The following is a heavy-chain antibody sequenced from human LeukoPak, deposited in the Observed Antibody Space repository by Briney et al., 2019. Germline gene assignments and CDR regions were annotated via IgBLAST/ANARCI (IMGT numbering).Heavy chain of an antibody. CDR3: ARGGRYSSSLQL. CDR1: GGSLIYTSYY. Sequence: PSETLSLTCTVSGGSLIYTSYYWGWIRQPPGKGLEWIGNIYYSGSTNYNPSLKSRVTISVDTSKNQFSLKLSSVTAADTAVYYCARGGRYSSSLQLWGQGTLVTVSS. CDR2: IYYSGST. V-gene: IGHV4-39*07. D-gene: IGHD6-13*01. J-gene: IGHJ4*02.